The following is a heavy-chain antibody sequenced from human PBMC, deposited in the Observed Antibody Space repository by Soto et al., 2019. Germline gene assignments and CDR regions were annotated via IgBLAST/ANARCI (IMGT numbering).Heavy chain of an antibody. D-gene: IGHD3-22*01. J-gene: IGHJ4*02. V-gene: IGHV3-30-3*01. CDR2: ISYDGSNK. CDR1: GFTFSSYA. Sequence: GGSLRLSXAASGFTFSSYAMHWVRQAPGKGLGWVAVISYDGSNKYYADSVKGRFTISRDNSKNTLYLQMNSLRAEDTAVYYCARLTHESSGVDYWGQGTLVTVSS. CDR3: ARLTHESSGVDY.